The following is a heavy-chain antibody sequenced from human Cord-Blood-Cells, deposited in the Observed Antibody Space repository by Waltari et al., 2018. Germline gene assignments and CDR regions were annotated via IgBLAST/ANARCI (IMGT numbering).Heavy chain of an antibody. Sequence: QVQLQQWGAGLLKPSETLSLTCAVYGGSFSGYYWSWIRQPPGKGLEWIGEINHSGSTNYNPSLKSRVTRSVDTSKNQFSLKLSSVTAADTAVYYCARGVRIGVVIFAFDIWGQGTMVTVSS. D-gene: IGHD3-3*01. V-gene: IGHV4-34*01. CDR1: GGSFSGYY. J-gene: IGHJ3*02. CDR3: ARGVRIGVVIFAFDI. CDR2: INHSGST.